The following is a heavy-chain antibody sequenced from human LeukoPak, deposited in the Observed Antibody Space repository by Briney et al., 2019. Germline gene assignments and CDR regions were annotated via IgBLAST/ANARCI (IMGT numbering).Heavy chain of an antibody. V-gene: IGHV4-39*01. CDR3: ARLRALRWGAVDY. Sequence: SETLSLTCTVSGGSISSSSYYWGWIRQPPGKGLEWIGSIYYSGSTYYNPSLKSRVTIPVDTSKNQFSLKLSSVTAADTAVYYCARLRALRWGAVDYWGQGTLVTVSS. J-gene: IGHJ4*02. CDR1: GGSISSSSYY. D-gene: IGHD3-16*01. CDR2: IYYSGST.